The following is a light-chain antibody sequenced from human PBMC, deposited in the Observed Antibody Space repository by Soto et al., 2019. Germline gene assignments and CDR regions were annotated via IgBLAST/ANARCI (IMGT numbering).Light chain of an antibody. J-gene: IGKJ1*01. CDR2: GAS. Sequence: EIVLTQSPGTLSLSPGERATLSCRASQSVSSIYLAWYQQKPGQAPRLLVYGASSRATGIPDRFSGSGSGADYTLTISRLEPEDSAVYYCQQYGYSFWTFGQGTKVDIK. V-gene: IGKV3-20*01. CDR3: QQYGYSFWT. CDR1: QSVSSIY.